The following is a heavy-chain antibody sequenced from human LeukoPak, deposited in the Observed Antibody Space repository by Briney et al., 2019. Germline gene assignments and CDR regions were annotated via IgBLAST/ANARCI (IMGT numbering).Heavy chain of an antibody. CDR3: ARDPLYSSGWYVGFDY. V-gene: IGHV4-4*07. CDR1: GGSFSGYY. D-gene: IGHD6-19*01. J-gene: IGHJ4*02. CDR2: IYTSGST. Sequence: PSETLSLTCAVYGGSFSGYYWSWIRQPAGKGLEWIGRIYTSGSTNYNPSLKSRVTMSVDTSKNQFSLKLSSVTAADTAVYYCARDPLYSSGWYVGFDYWGQGTLVTVSS.